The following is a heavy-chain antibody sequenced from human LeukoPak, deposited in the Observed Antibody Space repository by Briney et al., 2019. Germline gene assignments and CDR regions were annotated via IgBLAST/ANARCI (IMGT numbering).Heavy chain of an antibody. CDR3: VKEGEYSEDYY. CDR2: FYYRA. J-gene: IGHJ4*02. V-gene: IGHV4-31*03. D-gene: IGHD4-11*01. Sequence: PSQTLSLTCTVSGGSIVSSGGYYWPWIRQHPEKGLEWIGYFYYRASYNPSLKGRVSISIDKAKNQFSLKLTSVTAADTALYYCVKEGEYSEDYYWGQGIQVIVSA. CDR1: GGSIVSSGGYY.